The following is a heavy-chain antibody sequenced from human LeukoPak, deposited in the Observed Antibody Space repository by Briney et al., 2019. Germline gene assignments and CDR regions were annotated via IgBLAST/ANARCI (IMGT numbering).Heavy chain of an antibody. J-gene: IGHJ5*02. D-gene: IGHD1-20*01. V-gene: IGHV1-69*10. CDR3: ARDRYNWNDDPNWFDP. CDR2: IIPIFGIA. CDR1: GGTFSSYA. Sequence: SVKVSCKASGGTFSSYAISWVRQAPGQGLEWMGGIIPIFGIANYAQKFQGRVTITADKSTSTAYMELSSLRSEDTAVYYCARDRYNWNDDPNWFDPWGQGTLVTVSS.